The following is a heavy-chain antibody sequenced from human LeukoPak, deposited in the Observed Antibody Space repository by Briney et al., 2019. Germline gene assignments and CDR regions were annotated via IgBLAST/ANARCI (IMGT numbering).Heavy chain of an antibody. D-gene: IGHD3-22*01. V-gene: IGHV4-59*01. CDR3: AREALRPQYYDDITGYYAFFDY. Sequence: PSETLSLTCTVSGASIRRYFWGWIRQPPGKGLEWIGNTYHSGSTNYNPSLKSRVTLSVDRSNNQVSLKLSSVTAADTAIYYCAREALRPQYYDDITGYYAFFDYWGQGALVTVAS. CDR1: GASIRRYF. J-gene: IGHJ4*02. CDR2: TYHSGST.